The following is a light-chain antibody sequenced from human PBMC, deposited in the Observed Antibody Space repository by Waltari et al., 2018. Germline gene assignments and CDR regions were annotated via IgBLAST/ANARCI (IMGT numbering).Light chain of an antibody. CDR2: EVA. Sequence: QSALTQPASVSGSPGQSIPISCPGTDSDVGAYDFVSWYQHHPDKAPKLRIYEVAKRPSGVSNRFSGSKSGNTASLTISGLQAEDEADYYCCSYAGGGTYVFGRGTKVTVL. CDR3: CSYAGGGTYV. V-gene: IGLV2-23*02. J-gene: IGLJ1*01. CDR1: DSDVGAYDF.